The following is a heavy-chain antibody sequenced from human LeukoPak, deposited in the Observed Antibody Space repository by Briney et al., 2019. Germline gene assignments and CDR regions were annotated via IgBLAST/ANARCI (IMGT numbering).Heavy chain of an antibody. Sequence: SETLSLTCTDSGGSISSGGDYWSWIRQHPGKGLEWIGYIYYSGSTYYSPSLKSRVTISVDTSKNQFSLKLSSVTAADTAVYYCARYLYSSGWYYFDYWGQGTLVTVSS. V-gene: IGHV4-31*03. CDR2: IYYSGST. D-gene: IGHD6-19*01. CDR3: ARYLYSSGWYYFDY. CDR1: GGSISSGGDY. J-gene: IGHJ4*02.